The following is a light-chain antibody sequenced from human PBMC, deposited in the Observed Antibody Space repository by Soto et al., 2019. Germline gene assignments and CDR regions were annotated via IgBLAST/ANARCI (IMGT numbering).Light chain of an antibody. CDR3: QQYGSSPT. J-gene: IGKJ5*01. V-gene: IGKV3-20*01. CDR2: GAS. Sequence: IVMTQSPATLSVSPGERATLSCRASQSISTKLAWYQQKPGQAPRLLIYGASTRATGIPDRFSGSGSGTDFTLTISRLEPEDFAVYYCQQYGSSPTFGEGTRLEIK. CDR1: QSISTK.